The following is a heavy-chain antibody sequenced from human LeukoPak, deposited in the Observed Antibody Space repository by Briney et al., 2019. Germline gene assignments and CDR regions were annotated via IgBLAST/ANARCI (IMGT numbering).Heavy chain of an antibody. CDR3: ARVSTGGYSSSAY. V-gene: IGHV1-2*02. Sequence: ASVKVSCKASGYTFTGYYMHWVRQAPGQGPDCMGWINPNTGGTNYAPKFQGRVTMTRDTSISTAYMELSRLRSDDTAVYYCARVSTGGYSSSAYWGQGTLVTVSS. CDR1: GYTFTGYY. D-gene: IGHD6-6*01. CDR2: INPNTGGT. J-gene: IGHJ4*02.